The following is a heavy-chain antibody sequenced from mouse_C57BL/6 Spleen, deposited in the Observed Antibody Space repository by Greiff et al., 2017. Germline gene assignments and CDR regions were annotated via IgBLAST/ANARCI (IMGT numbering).Heavy chain of an antibody. V-gene: IGHV8-12*01. CDR3: ARTRYYYGSEGYFGC. CDR2: IYWDDDK. J-gene: IGHJ2*01. D-gene: IGHD1-1*01. CDR1: GFSLSTAGMG. Sequence: QVTLKVSGPGILQSSQTLSLTCSFSGFSLSTAGMGVSWIRQPSGKGLEWLAHIYWDDDKRYTPSLKSRLTISKDTSRNQVFLKITSVDTADTATYYCARTRYYYGSEGYFGCWGKGTTLTVSS.